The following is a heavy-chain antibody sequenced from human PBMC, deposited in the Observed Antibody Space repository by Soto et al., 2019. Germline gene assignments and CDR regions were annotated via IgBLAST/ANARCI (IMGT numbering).Heavy chain of an antibody. CDR3: VKSDCGSAGCRRSAQ. D-gene: IGHD2-21*01. V-gene: IGHV3-23*01. Sequence: GGSLRLSCAASGFTFSNYAMSWVRQAPGKGLEWVSSISGSGDFTSYTDSVKGRFTISRDNSRNTLYLQVNSLRAEDTAVYYCVKSDCGSAGCRRSAQWGQGTLVTV. CDR2: ISGSGDFT. J-gene: IGHJ4*01. CDR1: GFTFSNYA.